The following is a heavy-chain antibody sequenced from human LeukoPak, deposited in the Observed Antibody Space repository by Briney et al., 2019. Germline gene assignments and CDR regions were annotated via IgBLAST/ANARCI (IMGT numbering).Heavy chain of an antibody. Sequence: PSETLSLTCAVYGGSFSGYYWSWIRQPPGKGLEWIGYIYYSGSTNYNPSLKSRVTISVDTSKNQFSLKLTSVTAADTAVYYCARIAGRRGYGPYTMIVVVDYFDLWGRGTLVTVSS. CDR3: ARIAGRRGYGPYTMIVVVDYFDL. V-gene: IGHV4-59*08. D-gene: IGHD3-22*01. CDR1: GGSFSGYY. J-gene: IGHJ2*01. CDR2: IYYSGST.